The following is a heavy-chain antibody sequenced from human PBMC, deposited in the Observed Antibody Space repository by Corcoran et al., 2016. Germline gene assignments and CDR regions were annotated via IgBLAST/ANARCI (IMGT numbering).Heavy chain of an antibody. D-gene: IGHD2-8*01. V-gene: IGHV1-18*01. Sequence: QVQLVQSGAEVKKPGASVKVSCKASGYTFTSYGISWVRQAPGQGLEWMGGISAYNGNTNYAQKLQGRVTMTTDTSTSTAYMELRSLRSDDTAVYYCARTMSYCTNGVCLSEPWGQGTLVTVSS. CDR3: ARTMSYCTNGVCLSEP. CDR1: GYTFTSYG. J-gene: IGHJ5*02. CDR2: ISAYNGNT.